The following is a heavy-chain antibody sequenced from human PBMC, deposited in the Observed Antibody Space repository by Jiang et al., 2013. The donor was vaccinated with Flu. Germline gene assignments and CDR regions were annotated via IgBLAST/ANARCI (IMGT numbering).Heavy chain of an antibody. J-gene: IGHJ4*02. Sequence: EVKKPGASVKVSCKVSGYTLTELSMHWVRQAPGKGLEWMGGFDPEDGETIYAQKFQGRVTMTEDTSTDTAYMELSSLRSEDTAVYYCATPGENYVWGSYSPWYFDYWGQGTLVTVSS. V-gene: IGHV1-24*01. D-gene: IGHD3-16*01. CDR3: ATPGENYVWGSYSPWYFDY. CDR2: FDPEDGET. CDR1: GYTLTELS.